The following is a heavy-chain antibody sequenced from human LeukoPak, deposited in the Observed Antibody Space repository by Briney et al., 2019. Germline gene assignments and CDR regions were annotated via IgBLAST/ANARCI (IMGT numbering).Heavy chain of an antibody. CDR3: ARYGYDFWSGYEEGNDAFDI. CDR1: GFTFSSYA. J-gene: IGHJ3*02. V-gene: IGHV3-30*04. CDR2: ISYDGSNK. Sequence: GRSLRLSCAAAGFTFSSYAMHWVRQAPGKGLEWVAVISYDGSNKYYADSVKGRFTISRDNSKNTLYLQMNSLRAEDTAVYYCARYGYDFWSGYEEGNDAFDIWGQGTMVTVSS. D-gene: IGHD3-3*01.